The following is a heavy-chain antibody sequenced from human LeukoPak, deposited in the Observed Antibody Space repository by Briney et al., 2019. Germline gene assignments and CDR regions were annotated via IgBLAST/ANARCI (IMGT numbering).Heavy chain of an antibody. Sequence: PGGSLRLSCAASGFTFSSYAMHWVRQAPGKGLEWVAVISYDGSNKYYADSVKGRFTISRDNSKNTLYLQMNSLRAEDTDVYYCARETSDYAFDIWGQGTMVTVSS. CDR1: GFTFSSYA. D-gene: IGHD6-6*01. CDR3: ARETSDYAFDI. CDR2: ISYDGSNK. V-gene: IGHV3-30*04. J-gene: IGHJ3*02.